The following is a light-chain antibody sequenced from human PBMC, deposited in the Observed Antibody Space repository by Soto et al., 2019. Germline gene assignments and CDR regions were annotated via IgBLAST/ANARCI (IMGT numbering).Light chain of an antibody. CDR2: GAS. J-gene: IGKJ5*01. V-gene: IGKV3-20*01. CDR3: QQYGNSPIT. Sequence: EIVLTQSPGTLSLSPGERATLSCRASQSVSSDVAWYQQKPGQAPRLLISGASSRATGIPDRFSGSGSGTDFTLAVSRLEPEDFALYYCQQYGNSPITFGQGTRLEI. CDR1: QSVSSD.